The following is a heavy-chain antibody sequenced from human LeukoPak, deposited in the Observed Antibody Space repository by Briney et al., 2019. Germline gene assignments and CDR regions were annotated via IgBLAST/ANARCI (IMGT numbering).Heavy chain of an antibody. Sequence: GASVKVSCKASGGTFSSYAISWVRQAPGQGPEWMGGIIPIFGTANYAQKFQGRVTITADESTSTAYMELSSLRSEDTAVYYCPRYDFWSGKPDYWGQGTLVTVSS. CDR1: GGTFSSYA. D-gene: IGHD3-3*01. CDR3: PRYDFWSGKPDY. V-gene: IGHV1-69*01. CDR2: IIPIFGTA. J-gene: IGHJ4*02.